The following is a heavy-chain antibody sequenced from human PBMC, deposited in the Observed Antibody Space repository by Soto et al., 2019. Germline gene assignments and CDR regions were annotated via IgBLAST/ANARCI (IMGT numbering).Heavy chain of an antibody. D-gene: IGHD2-8*01. Sequence: EVHLVESGGGLVQPGGSLRLSCAASGVIFSSYWMHWVRQTPGNGLLWVSRLNSDGSNINYAESVQGPFTISRDNAKHTLSLHGSYLTAEDTAVYYCVRGLYGVPVGFDSWGQGTLITVSA. J-gene: IGHJ4*02. CDR3: VRGLYGVPVGFDS. V-gene: IGHV3-74*01. CDR2: LNSDGSNI. CDR1: GVIFSSYW.